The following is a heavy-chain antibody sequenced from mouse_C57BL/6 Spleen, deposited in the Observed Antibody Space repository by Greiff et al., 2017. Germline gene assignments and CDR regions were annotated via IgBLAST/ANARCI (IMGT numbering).Heavy chain of an antibody. J-gene: IGHJ4*01. CDR3: ARAVYYARDY. CDR2: ISSGGSTI. CDR1: GFTFSDYG. Sequence: EVKLVESGGGLVKPGGSLKLSCAASGFTFSDYGMHWVRQAPEKGLEWVAYISSGGSTIYYADTVKGRFTISRDNAKNTLFLQMTSLRSEDTAMYYWARAVYYARDYWGQGTSVTGSA. V-gene: IGHV5-17*01.